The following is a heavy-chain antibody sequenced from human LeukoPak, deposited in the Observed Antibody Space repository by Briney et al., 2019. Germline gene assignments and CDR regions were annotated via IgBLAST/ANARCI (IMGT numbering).Heavy chain of an antibody. V-gene: IGHV3-30*18. CDR1: GSTFSNYG. D-gene: IGHD2-2*01. CDR3: AKAYGYCTTTSCSHEEFDY. J-gene: IGHJ4*02. Sequence: AGGSLRLSCAASGSTFSNYGMLWVRRAPGKGLEWVAVISYDGSNKYYADSVKGRFAISRDNSKNTLYLQMNSLRAEDTAVYYCAKAYGYCTTTSCSHEEFDYWGQGTLVTVSS. CDR2: ISYDGSNK.